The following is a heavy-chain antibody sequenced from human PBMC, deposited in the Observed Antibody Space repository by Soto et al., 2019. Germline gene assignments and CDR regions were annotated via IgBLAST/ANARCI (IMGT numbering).Heavy chain of an antibody. V-gene: IGHV4-61*01. J-gene: IGHJ5*02. CDR2: IYYSGST. CDR1: GGSVSSGSYY. Sequence: SETLSLTCTVSGGSVSSGSYYWSWIRQPPGKGLEWIGYIYYSGSTNYNPSRKSRVTISVDTSKNQFSLKLSSVTAADTAVYYCARDSYDILTGYYNWFDPWGQGTLVTVSS. CDR3: ARDSYDILTGYYNWFDP. D-gene: IGHD3-9*01.